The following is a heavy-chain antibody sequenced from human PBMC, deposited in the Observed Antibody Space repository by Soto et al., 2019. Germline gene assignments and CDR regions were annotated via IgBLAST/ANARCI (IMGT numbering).Heavy chain of an antibody. Sequence: QVQLQESGPGLVKPSETLSLTCTVSGGSVSSGSYFWSWIRQPPGKGLEWIGYIYYSGSTNYNPSLKSRVTISVDTSKNQFSLKLSSVTAAETAVYYCARDYSSSSNYYYYYGMDVWGQGTTVTVSS. J-gene: IGHJ6*02. D-gene: IGHD6-6*01. CDR3: ARDYSSSSNYYYYYGMDV. CDR1: GGSVSSGSYF. CDR2: IYYSGST. V-gene: IGHV4-61*01.